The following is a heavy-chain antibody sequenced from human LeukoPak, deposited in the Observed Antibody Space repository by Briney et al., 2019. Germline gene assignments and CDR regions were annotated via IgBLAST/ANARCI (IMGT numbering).Heavy chain of an antibody. D-gene: IGHD1-26*01. CDR3: AKMYGGTYNGN. CDR1: GFTFSSYA. CDR2: ISYDGSNK. Sequence: PGGSLRLSCAASGFTFSSYAMHWVRQAPGKGLEWVAVISYDGSNKYYADSVKGRFTISRDNSKNTLYLQMNSLRAEDTAVYYCAKMYGGTYNGNWGQGTLVTASA. V-gene: IGHV3-30*04. J-gene: IGHJ4*02.